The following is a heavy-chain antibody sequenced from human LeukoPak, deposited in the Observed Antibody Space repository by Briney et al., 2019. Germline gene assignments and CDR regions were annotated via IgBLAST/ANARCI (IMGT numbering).Heavy chain of an antibody. V-gene: IGHV3-48*03. J-gene: IGHJ4*02. D-gene: IGHD1-26*01. CDR3: ARGDSGSYYFDY. CDR1: GFTFSGYA. Sequence: GGSLRLSCAASGFTFSGYAMSWVRQAPGKGLEWVSYISSSGSTIYYADSVKGRFTISRDNAKNSLYLQMNSLRAEDTAVYYCARGDSGSYYFDYWGQGTLVTVSS. CDR2: ISSSGSTI.